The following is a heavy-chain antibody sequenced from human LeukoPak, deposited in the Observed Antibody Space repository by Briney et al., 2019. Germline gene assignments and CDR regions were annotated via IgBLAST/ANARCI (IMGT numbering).Heavy chain of an antibody. CDR1: GITVSSNY. CDR3: ARVGYTDTWYSSPPFDY. J-gene: IGHJ4*02. Sequence: SGGSLRLSCAVSGITVSSNYMSWVRQAPGKGLECVSIIYSGGTTYYADSVKGRFTISRDNSNNTLYLQMNSLRAEDTALYYCARVGYTDTWYSSPPFDYWGQGTLVTVSS. CDR2: IYSGGTT. D-gene: IGHD2-15*01. V-gene: IGHV3-66*01.